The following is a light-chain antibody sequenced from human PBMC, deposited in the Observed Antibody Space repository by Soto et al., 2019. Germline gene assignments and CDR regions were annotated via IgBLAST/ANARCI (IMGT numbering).Light chain of an antibody. CDR3: AAWDDSLNAPYV. Sequence: QSVLTXLPSASGTPGQGVSISCSGSSSNIGSNTVNWYQQLPGTAPKLLIYSNNQRPSGVPDRFSGSKSGTSASLAISGLQSDDEADYYCAAWDDSLNAPYVFGTGTKVTVL. J-gene: IGLJ1*01. CDR1: SSNIGSNT. CDR2: SNN. V-gene: IGLV1-44*01.